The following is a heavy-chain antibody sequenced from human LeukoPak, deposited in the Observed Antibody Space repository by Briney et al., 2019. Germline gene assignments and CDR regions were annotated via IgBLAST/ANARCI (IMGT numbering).Heavy chain of an antibody. CDR3: ARVDCSGGSCYSGYYYYMDV. V-gene: IGHV5-51*01. CDR2: IYPGDSDA. D-gene: IGHD2-15*01. Sequence: RGESLKISCKGSGYSFTSYWIGWVRQMPGKGLEWMGIIYPGDSDARYSPSFQGQVTISADKSISTAYLQWSSLKASDTAMYYCARVDCSGGSCYSGYYYYMDVWGKGTTVTISS. J-gene: IGHJ6*03. CDR1: GYSFTSYW.